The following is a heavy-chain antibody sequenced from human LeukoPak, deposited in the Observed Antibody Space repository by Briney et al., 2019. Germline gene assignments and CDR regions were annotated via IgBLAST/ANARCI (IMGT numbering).Heavy chain of an antibody. V-gene: IGHV4-34*01. CDR2: INHSGST. D-gene: IGHD2-15*01. J-gene: IGHJ4*02. CDR1: GGSFSGYY. Sequence: SETLSLTCTVYGGSFSGYYWSWIRQPPGKGLEWIGEINHSGSTNYNPSLKSRVTISVDTSKNQFSLKLSSVTAADTAVYYCASVNSTPYPWGQGTLVTVSS. CDR3: ASVNSTPYP.